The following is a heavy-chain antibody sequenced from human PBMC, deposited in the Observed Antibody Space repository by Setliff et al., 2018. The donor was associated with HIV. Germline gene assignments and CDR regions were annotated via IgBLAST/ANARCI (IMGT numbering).Heavy chain of an antibody. CDR3: ARGGGYCGGDCYPTQDAFDI. D-gene: IGHD2-21*02. Sequence: GASVKVSCKASGGTFSDYAISWVRQAPGQGLEWMGGIIPILGIANYAQKFQGRVTITADKSTSTAYMELSSLRSEDTAVYYCARGGGYCGGDCYPTQDAFDIWGQGTMVTVSS. CDR2: IIPILGIA. J-gene: IGHJ3*02. CDR1: GGTFSDYA. V-gene: IGHV1-69*10.